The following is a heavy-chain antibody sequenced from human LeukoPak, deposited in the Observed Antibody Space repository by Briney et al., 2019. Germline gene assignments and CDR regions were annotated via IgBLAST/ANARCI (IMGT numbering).Heavy chain of an antibody. D-gene: IGHD3-16*01. Sequence: GASVKVSCKASGGTFSSYAISWVRQAPGQGLEWMGGIIPIFGTANYVQKFQGRVTITADESTSTAYMELSSLRSEDTAVYYCARFPTLRDYYYYMDVWGKGTTVTVSS. V-gene: IGHV1-69*13. CDR3: ARFPTLRDYYYYMDV. CDR2: IIPIFGTA. J-gene: IGHJ6*03. CDR1: GGTFSSYA.